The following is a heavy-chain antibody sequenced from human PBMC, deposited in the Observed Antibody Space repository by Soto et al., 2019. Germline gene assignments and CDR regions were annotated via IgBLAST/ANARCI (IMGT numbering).Heavy chain of an antibody. CDR2: IFPLTDIP. Sequence: QVQLVQSGTEVKKPGSSVKVSCKASGGTFRNYPINWVRQAPGQGLEWMGSIFPLTDIPDYAQNFQARLTXXXEXXTSTAYRELSSLTSDDTAMYFCARGPLVVLNYFESWGQGTLVTVSS. CDR3: ARGPLVVLNYFES. CDR1: GGTFRNYP. J-gene: IGHJ4*02. V-gene: IGHV1-69*02.